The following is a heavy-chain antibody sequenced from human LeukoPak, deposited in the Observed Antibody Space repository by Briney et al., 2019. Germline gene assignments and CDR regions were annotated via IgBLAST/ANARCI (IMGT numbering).Heavy chain of an antibody. CDR2: INHSGST. CDR1: GGSFSGYH. V-gene: IGHV4-34*01. D-gene: IGHD2-2*01. CDR3: ARVSYCSSTSCYLRGYYGMDV. J-gene: IGHJ6*02. Sequence: SETLSLTCAVYGGSFSGYHWSWIRQPPGKGLEWIGEINHSGSTNYNPSLKSRVTISVDTSKNQFSLKLSSVAAADTAVYYCARVSYCSSTSCYLRGYYGMDVWGQGTTVTVSS.